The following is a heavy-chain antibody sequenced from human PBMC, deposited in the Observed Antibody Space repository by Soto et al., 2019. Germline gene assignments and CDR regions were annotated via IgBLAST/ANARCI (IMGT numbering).Heavy chain of an antibody. Sequence: ASVKVSCKASGYTFTSYGISWVRQAPGQGLEWMGWISAYNGNTNYAQKLQGRVAMTTDTSTSTAYMELRSLRSDDTAVYYCARDASDIVLMVYAIPYGMDVWGQGTTVTVSS. CDR3: ARDASDIVLMVYAIPYGMDV. V-gene: IGHV1-18*01. J-gene: IGHJ6*02. CDR2: ISAYNGNT. D-gene: IGHD2-8*01. CDR1: GYTFTSYG.